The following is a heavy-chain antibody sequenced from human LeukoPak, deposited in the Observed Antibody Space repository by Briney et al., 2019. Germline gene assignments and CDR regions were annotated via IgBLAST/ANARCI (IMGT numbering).Heavy chain of an antibody. J-gene: IGHJ3*02. CDR3: ARGINDAFDI. D-gene: IGHD3-16*01. CDR2: ITIGSTYT. V-gene: IGHV3-21*01. Sequence: PGGSLRLSCAASGFTFSSYSMNWVRQAPGKGLEWVSSITIGSTYTYYADSVKGRFTISRGNAKNSLYLQMNSLRAEDTAVYYCARGINDAFDIWGQGTIITVSS. CDR1: GFTFSSYS.